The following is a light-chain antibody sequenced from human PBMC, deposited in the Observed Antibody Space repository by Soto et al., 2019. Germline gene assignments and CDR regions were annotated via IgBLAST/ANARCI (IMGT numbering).Light chain of an antibody. CDR3: QQFSSYPLT. J-gene: IGKJ4*01. V-gene: IGKV3-15*01. CDR1: QSVTTN. CDR2: GAS. Sequence: EVVMTQSPATLSVSPGERVTFSCRASQSVTTNLAWYQHKPGQSPRLLISGASTGASGIPPRFSGSGSGTEFTLTIDRLQSADFAVYYCQQFSSYPLTFGGGTKVDIK.